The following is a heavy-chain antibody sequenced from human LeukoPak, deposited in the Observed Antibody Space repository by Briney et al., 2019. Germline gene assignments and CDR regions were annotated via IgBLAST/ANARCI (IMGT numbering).Heavy chain of an antibody. Sequence: PSETLSLTCTVSGGSISSYYWSWIRQPAGKGLGWIGRIYTSGSTNYNPSLKSRVTISVDTSKNQFSLKLSSVTAADTAVYYCARERYDFWSGYYTYYYYYMDVWGKGTTVTVSS. D-gene: IGHD3-3*01. J-gene: IGHJ6*03. CDR2: IYTSGST. CDR3: ARERYDFWSGYYTYYYYYMDV. V-gene: IGHV4-4*07. CDR1: GGSISSYY.